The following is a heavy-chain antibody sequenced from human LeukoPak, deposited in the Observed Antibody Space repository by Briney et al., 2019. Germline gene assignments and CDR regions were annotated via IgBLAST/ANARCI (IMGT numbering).Heavy chain of an antibody. V-gene: IGHV3-30*03. J-gene: IGHJ4*02. Sequence: PGGSLRLSCAASGFTFSSYGMHWVRHAPGKGLEWVAVISYDGSNKYYADSVKGRFTISRDNSKNTLYLQMNSLRAEDTAVYYCATHLGSYFDYWGQGTLVTVSS. D-gene: IGHD1-26*01. CDR1: GFTFSSYG. CDR2: ISYDGSNK. CDR3: ATHLGSYFDY.